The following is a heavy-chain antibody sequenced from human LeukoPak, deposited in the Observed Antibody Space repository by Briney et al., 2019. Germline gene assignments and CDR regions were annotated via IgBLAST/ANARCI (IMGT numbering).Heavy chain of an antibody. Sequence: GGSLRLSCAASGFTFSSYSMNWVRQAPGKGLEWVSYISSSSSTIYYADSVKGRFTISRDNAKNSLYLQMNSLRAEDTAVYYCARGYQLLNTPLDYWGQGTLVTVSS. D-gene: IGHD2-2*01. CDR2: ISSSSSTI. J-gene: IGHJ4*02. CDR1: GFTFSSYS. CDR3: ARGYQLLNTPLDY. V-gene: IGHV3-48*01.